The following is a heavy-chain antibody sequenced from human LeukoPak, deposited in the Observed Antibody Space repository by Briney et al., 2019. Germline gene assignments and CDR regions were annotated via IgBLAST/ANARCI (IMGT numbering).Heavy chain of an antibody. D-gene: IGHD3-22*01. CDR2: ISGSGGST. Sequence: GGSLRLSCAASGFTFSSYGMSWVRQAPGKGLEWVSAISGSGGSTYYADSVKGRFTISRDNSKNTLYLQMNSLRAEDTAVYYCAKAGRVTMIVVVTKNAFDIWGQGTMVTVSS. CDR3: AKAGRVTMIVVVTKNAFDI. V-gene: IGHV3-23*01. CDR1: GFTFSSYG. J-gene: IGHJ3*02.